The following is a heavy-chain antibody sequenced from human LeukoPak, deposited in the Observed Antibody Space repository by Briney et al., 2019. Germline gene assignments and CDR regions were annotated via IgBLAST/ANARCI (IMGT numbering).Heavy chain of an antibody. CDR3: ARGGLRGVVVDF. J-gene: IGHJ4*02. CDR1: GFTFSSYG. V-gene: IGHV3-30*03. D-gene: IGHD3-10*01. Sequence: GGSLRLSCAASGFTFSSYGMHWVRQAPGKGLEWVAVISYDGSNKYYADSVKGRFTISRDNSKNTLYLQMSSPRAEDTAVYYCARGGLRGVVVDFWGQGTLVTVSS. CDR2: ISYDGSNK.